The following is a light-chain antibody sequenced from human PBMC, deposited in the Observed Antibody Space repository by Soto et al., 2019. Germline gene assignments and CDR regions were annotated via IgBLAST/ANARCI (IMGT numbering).Light chain of an antibody. CDR2: EDN. Sequence: NFMLTQPHSVSESPGKTVTISCTGSSGSIASNYVQWSHQRPGSAPTTVICEDNQRPSGVPDRFSGSIDSSSNSASLIISGLKTEDEADYCCQSYDRTNHYVFGTGTKLTVL. CDR3: QSYDRTNHYV. J-gene: IGLJ1*01. V-gene: IGLV6-57*02. CDR1: SGSIASNY.